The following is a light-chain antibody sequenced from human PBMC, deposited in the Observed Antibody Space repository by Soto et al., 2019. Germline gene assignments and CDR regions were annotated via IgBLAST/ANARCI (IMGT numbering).Light chain of an antibody. CDR1: QNIGRN. CDR2: DAS. Sequence: EIVMTQSPATLSVSPGERATLSCRASQNIGRNLAWYQQIPGQAPRLLFYDASNRATGIPDRFSASGSGTEFTLTITSLQSEDFAVYYCHQYNQWPHPLGGRTKVDI. J-gene: IGKJ4*01. V-gene: IGKV3-15*01. CDR3: HQYNQWPHP.